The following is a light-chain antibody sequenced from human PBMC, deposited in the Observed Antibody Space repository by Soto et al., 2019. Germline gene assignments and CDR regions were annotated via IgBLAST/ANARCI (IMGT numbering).Light chain of an antibody. V-gene: IGKV3-20*01. J-gene: IGKJ5*01. CDR3: QYYRTSPCT. CDR2: GAS. CDR1: QSVAYSN. Sequence: EIVLTQSPGTLSLSPGERATLSCRASQSVAYSNLAWYQQTPGQAPRLLIYGASSRATGIPDRFSGSGSGTAFTLTISRLEPEDFAVYYCQYYRTSPCTFGQGTRLDLK.